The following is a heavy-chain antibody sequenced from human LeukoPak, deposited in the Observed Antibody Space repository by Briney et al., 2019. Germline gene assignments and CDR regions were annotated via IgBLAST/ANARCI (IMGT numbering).Heavy chain of an antibody. V-gene: IGHV1-8*01. CDR2: MNPNSGNT. CDR1: GYTLTSYD. J-gene: IGHJ6*03. CDR3: ARPVRNPYYYYYMDV. Sequence: ASVKVSCTASGYTLTSYDINWVRQATGQGLEWMGWMNPNSGNTGYAQKFQGRVTMTRNTSISTAYMELSSLRSEDTAVYYCARPVRNPYYYYYMDVWGKGTTVTVSS. D-gene: IGHD1-14*01.